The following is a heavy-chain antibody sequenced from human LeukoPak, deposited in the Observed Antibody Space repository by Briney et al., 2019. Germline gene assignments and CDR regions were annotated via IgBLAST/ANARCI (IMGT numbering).Heavy chain of an antibody. Sequence: GGSLRLSCAASGFTFSSYGMSWVRQAPGKGLEWVSAISGSGGSTYYADSVKGRFTISRDNSKNTLYLRMNSLRAEDTAVYYCANGLAYYFDYWGQGTLVTVSS. CDR2: ISGSGGST. V-gene: IGHV3-23*01. J-gene: IGHJ4*02. CDR3: ANGLAYYFDY. CDR1: GFTFSSYG. D-gene: IGHD6-19*01.